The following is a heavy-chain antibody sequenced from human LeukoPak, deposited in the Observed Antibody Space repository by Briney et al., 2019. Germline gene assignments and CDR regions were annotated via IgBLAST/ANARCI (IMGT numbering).Heavy chain of an antibody. CDR3: ARRSGWHYFDY. Sequence: LETLSLTCTVSGGSISSYYWSWIRQPPGKGLEWIGYIYYSGSTNYNPSLKSRVTLSVDTSKNQFSLKLSSVTAADTAVYYCARRSGWHYFDYWGQGTLVTVSS. J-gene: IGHJ4*02. CDR2: IYYSGST. D-gene: IGHD6-19*01. V-gene: IGHV4-59*01. CDR1: GGSISSYY.